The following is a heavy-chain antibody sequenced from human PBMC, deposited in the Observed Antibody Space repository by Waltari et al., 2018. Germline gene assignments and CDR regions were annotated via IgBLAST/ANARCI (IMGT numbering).Heavy chain of an antibody. Sequence: EENLVESGGGLVKPGGSLRLSCAASGFTFSRYSWNWVRQAPGKGLEGVSSSDERSADIYDADLVKGRFSSTRDNAENSLYLQMDSLTAEDTAVYYCARGGRSGWYEGWGQGTLVTVSS. CDR3: ARGGRSGWYEG. V-gene: IGHV3-21*01. J-gene: IGHJ4*02. CDR1: GFTFSRYS. CDR2: SDERSADI. D-gene: IGHD6-19*01.